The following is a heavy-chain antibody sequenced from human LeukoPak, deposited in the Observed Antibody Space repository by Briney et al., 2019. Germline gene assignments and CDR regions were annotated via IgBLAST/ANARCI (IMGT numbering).Heavy chain of an antibody. CDR2: ISYDGSNK. CDR1: GFTFSSYA. D-gene: IGHD3-10*01. J-gene: IGHJ1*01. CDR3: AKGDPYYYGSGSYVYFQH. Sequence: GGSLRLSCAASGFTFSSYAMHWVRQAPGKGLEWVAVISYDGSNKYYADSVKGRFTISRDNSKNTLYLQMNSLRAEDTAVYYCAKGDPYYYGSGSYVYFQHWGQGTLVTVSS. V-gene: IGHV3-30-3*01.